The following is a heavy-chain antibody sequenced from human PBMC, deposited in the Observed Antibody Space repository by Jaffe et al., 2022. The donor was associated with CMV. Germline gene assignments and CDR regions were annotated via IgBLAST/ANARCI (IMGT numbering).Heavy chain of an antibody. V-gene: IGHV1-69*01. Sequence: QVQLVQSGAEVKKPGSSVRVSCKASGFAFSGFAFSWVRQAPGQGLEWMGRIFSVFGQTNYAQKFQGRVTITADGSTSTAYMELSSLRPDDTAVYYCARVGYSLGGKGGAFDIWGQGTLVTVSS. CDR3: ARVGYSLGGKGGAFDI. J-gene: IGHJ3*02. D-gene: IGHD5-12*01. CDR1: GFAFSGFA. CDR2: IFSVFGQT.